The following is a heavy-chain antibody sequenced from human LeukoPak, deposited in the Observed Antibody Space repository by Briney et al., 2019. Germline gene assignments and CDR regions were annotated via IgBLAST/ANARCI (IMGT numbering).Heavy chain of an antibody. CDR1: GYTLTELS. V-gene: IGHV1-24*01. D-gene: IGHD6-13*01. CDR3: ATIAAAYYGMDV. Sequence: ASVKVSCKVSGYTLTELSMHWVRQAPGKGLEWMGGFDPEDGETIYAQKFQGRVTMTRNTSISTAYMELSSLRSEDTAVYYCATIAAAYYGMDVWGQGTTVTVSS. CDR2: FDPEDGET. J-gene: IGHJ6*02.